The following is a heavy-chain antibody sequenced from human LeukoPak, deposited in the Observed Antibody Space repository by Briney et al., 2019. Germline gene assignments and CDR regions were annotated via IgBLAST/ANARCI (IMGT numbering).Heavy chain of an antibody. CDR3: ARGGQEFAGQKNFDY. D-gene: IGHD1-26*01. Sequence: TSETLSLTCTVSGGSISSYYWSWIRQPPGKGLEWIGYIYYSGSTNYNPSLKSRVTISVDTSKNQFSLKLSSVTAADTAVYYCARGGQEFAGQKNFDYWGQGTLVTVSS. CDR2: IYYSGST. J-gene: IGHJ4*02. V-gene: IGHV4-59*01. CDR1: GGSISSYY.